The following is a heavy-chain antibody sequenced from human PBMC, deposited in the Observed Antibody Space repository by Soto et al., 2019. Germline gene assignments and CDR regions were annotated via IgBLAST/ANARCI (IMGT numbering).Heavy chain of an antibody. J-gene: IGHJ6*02. CDR1: GGTFSSYA. Sequence: QVQLVQSGAEVKKPGSSVKVSCKASGGTFSSYAISWVRQAPGQGLEWMGGIIPIFGTANYAQKFQGRVTIPADESTSTAYMGLSSLGSEDTAVYYCAGATDTAMATGDYYYGMDVWGQGTTVTVSS. V-gene: IGHV1-69*12. D-gene: IGHD5-18*01. CDR2: IIPIFGTA. CDR3: AGATDTAMATGDYYYGMDV.